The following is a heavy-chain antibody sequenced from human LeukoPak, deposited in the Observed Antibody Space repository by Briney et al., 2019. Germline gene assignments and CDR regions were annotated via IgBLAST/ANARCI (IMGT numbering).Heavy chain of an antibody. CDR1: GGSVSSGSYY. V-gene: IGHV4-39*01. D-gene: IGHD3-3*01. J-gene: IGHJ5*02. CDR2: IYYSGST. Sequence: PSETLSLTCTVSGGSVSSGSYYWSWIRQPPGKGLERIGSIYYSGSTYYNPSLKSRVTISVDTSKNQFSLKLSSVTAADTAVYYCARHGPYDFWSDYFSPPGWFDPWGQGTLVTVSS. CDR3: ARHGPYDFWSDYFSPPGWFDP.